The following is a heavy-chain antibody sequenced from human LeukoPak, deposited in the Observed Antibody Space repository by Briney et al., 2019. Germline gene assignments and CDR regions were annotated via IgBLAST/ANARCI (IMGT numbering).Heavy chain of an antibody. V-gene: IGHV3-21*01. CDR3: ARDPTDSSSWPYFDY. CDR1: GFTFSKYD. D-gene: IGHD6-13*01. CDR2: ISGSGTYI. Sequence: GGSLRLSCATSGFTFSKYDMTWVRQAPGQGLEWVSSISGSGTYIYYADSVGGRFAISRDNAESSLYLQLNSLRPEDTAVYFCARDPTDSSSWPYFDYWGQGTLVTVSS. J-gene: IGHJ4*02.